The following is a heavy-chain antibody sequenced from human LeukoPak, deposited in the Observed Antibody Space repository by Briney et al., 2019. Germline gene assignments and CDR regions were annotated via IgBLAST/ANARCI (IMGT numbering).Heavy chain of an antibody. Sequence: TGGSLRLSCAASGFTFDDYAMHWVRQAPGKGLEWVSGISWNSGSIGYADSVKGRFTISRDNSKNTLYLQMGSLRAEDMAVYYCARGQGAPAGGYNAFDIWGQGTMVTVSS. CDR1: GFTFDDYA. V-gene: IGHV3-9*03. J-gene: IGHJ3*02. CDR2: ISWNSGSI. D-gene: IGHD5-12*01. CDR3: ARGQGAPAGGYNAFDI.